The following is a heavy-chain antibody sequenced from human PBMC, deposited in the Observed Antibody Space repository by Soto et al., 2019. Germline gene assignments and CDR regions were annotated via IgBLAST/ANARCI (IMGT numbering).Heavy chain of an antibody. CDR1: GFTFSSYA. D-gene: IGHD3-10*01. V-gene: IGHV3-23*01. CDR3: ATAMVRGVIISYYFDY. CDR2: ISGSGGST. Sequence: EVQLLESGGGLVQPGGSLRLSCAASGFTFSSYAMSWVRQAPGKGLEWVSAISGSGGSTYYADSVKGRFTISRDNSKNTLYLKMNSLRAEDTAVYYCATAMVRGVIISYYFDYWGQGTLVTVSS. J-gene: IGHJ4*02.